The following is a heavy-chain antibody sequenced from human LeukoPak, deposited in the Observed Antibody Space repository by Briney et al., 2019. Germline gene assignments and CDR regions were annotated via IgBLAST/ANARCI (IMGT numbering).Heavy chain of an antibody. Sequence: GGSLRLSCAASGFTFRSDWISWVRQAPGKGLEWVANMKLDGSEEYYVESVKGRCAISSDNAKNSLYLQMNSLTVDDTAVYYCARWAPSCSSGSCYSWFAPWGQGTLVTVSS. J-gene: IGHJ5*02. V-gene: IGHV3-7*01. CDR1: GFTFRSDW. CDR3: ARWAPSCSSGSCYSWFAP. D-gene: IGHD2-15*01. CDR2: MKLDGSEE.